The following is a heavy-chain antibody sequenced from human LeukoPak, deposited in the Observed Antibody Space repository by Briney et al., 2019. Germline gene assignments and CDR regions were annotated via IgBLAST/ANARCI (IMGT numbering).Heavy chain of an antibody. J-gene: IGHJ3*02. CDR2: IYHSGST. V-gene: IGHV4-4*02. CDR1: GGSISSSNW. CDR3: ERVRSPPDGSGSYTHAFDI. Sequence: PSETLSLTCAVSGGSISSSNWWSWVRQPPGKGLEWIGEIYHSGSTNYHPSLKSRATISVDKSKNQFSLKLSSVTAADTAVYYCERVRSPPDGSGSYTHAFDIWGQGTMVTVSS. D-gene: IGHD3-10*01.